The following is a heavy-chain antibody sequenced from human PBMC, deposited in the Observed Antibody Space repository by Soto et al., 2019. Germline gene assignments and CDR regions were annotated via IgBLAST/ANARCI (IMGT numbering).Heavy chain of an antibody. CDR2: ISAYNGNT. D-gene: IGHD5-18*01. J-gene: IGHJ5*02. CDR3: ARGPHTAMA. CDR1: GYTFTSYG. Sequence: ASVKVSCKASGYTFTSYGISWVRQAPGQGLEWMGWISAYNGNTNYAQRLQGRVTITADESTSTAYMELSSLRSEDTAVYYCARGPHTAMAWGQGTLVTVSS. V-gene: IGHV1-18*01.